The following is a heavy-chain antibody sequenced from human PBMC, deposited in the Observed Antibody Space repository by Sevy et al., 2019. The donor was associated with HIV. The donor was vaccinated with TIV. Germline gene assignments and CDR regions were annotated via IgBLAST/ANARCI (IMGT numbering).Heavy chain of an antibody. CDR1: GYIFSDYW. CDR3: ARGGSDGNY. V-gene: IGHV1-2*02. CDR2: INPASGAT. D-gene: IGHD5-12*01. Sequence: ASVKVSCKASGYIFSDYWIYWVRQAPGQGFDGMGWINPASGATVSGQKFQGRVAMTSDTSINTAYMELYRLTSDDTAVYYCARGGSDGNYWGQGSLVTVSS. J-gene: IGHJ4*02.